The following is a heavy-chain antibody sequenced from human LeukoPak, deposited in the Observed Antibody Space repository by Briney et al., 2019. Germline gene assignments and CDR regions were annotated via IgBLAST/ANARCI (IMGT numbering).Heavy chain of an antibody. Sequence: PGRSLRLPCAASGFTFSSYGMHWVRQAPGKGLEWVAVIWYDGSNKYYADSVKGRFTISRDNSKNTLYLQMNSLRAEDTAVYYCAKDRGWFGELLDDYWGQGTLVTVSS. J-gene: IGHJ4*02. D-gene: IGHD3-10*01. V-gene: IGHV3-33*06. CDR1: GFTFSSYG. CDR2: IWYDGSNK. CDR3: AKDRGWFGELLDDY.